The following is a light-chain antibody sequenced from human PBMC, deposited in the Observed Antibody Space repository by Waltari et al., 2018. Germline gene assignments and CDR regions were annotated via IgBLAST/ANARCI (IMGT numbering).Light chain of an antibody. CDR3: QAWDSNRYVI. V-gene: IGLV3-1*01. Sequence: SYELTQSPSLSLSPGQTASIPCSGDQLGNKYISWYQQKPGQSPVLLIFQDNMRPSGIPERFSGSNSGNTATLTISGTQAVDEADYYCQAWDSNRYVIFGGGTKLTVL. CDR2: QDN. J-gene: IGLJ2*01. CDR1: QLGNKY.